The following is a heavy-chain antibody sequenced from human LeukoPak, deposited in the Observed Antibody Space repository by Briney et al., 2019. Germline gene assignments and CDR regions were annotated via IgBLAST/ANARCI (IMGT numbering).Heavy chain of an antibody. CDR1: GDTFTSYD. CDR3: ARDEVVAAPNYFGMVV. J-gene: IGHJ6*02. V-gene: IGHV1-8*01. Sequence: ASAKVSCKASGDTFTSYDVNGVRQAPGQGLEWMGWMNPNSGNTGLAQKFHGRVTLTRDTSLSTAYMELSNLRSDDTAVYYCARDEVVAAPNYFGMVVWGQGTTVSVSS. D-gene: IGHD2-15*01. CDR2: MNPNSGNT.